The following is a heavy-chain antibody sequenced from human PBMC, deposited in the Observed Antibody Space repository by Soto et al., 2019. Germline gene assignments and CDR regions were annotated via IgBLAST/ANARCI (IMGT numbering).Heavy chain of an antibody. J-gene: IGHJ4*02. CDR3: ARDPLTDYYDSSGELDY. V-gene: IGHV1-24*01. Sequence: ASVKVSCKVSGYTLTELSMHWVRQAPGKGLEWMGGFDPEDGETIYAQKFQGRVTMTEDTSTDTAYMELSSLRSEDTAVYYCARDPLTDYYDSSGELDYWGQGTLVTVSS. CDR2: FDPEDGET. D-gene: IGHD3-22*01. CDR1: GYTLTELS.